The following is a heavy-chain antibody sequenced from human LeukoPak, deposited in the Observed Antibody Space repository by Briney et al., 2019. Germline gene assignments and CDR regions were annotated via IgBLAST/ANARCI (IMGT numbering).Heavy chain of an antibody. CDR1: GFTFSGSA. Sequence: GGSLRLSCAASGFTFSGSAMHWVRQASGKGLEWVGRIRSKTNNYATAYTASVKGRFTISRDDSKNTAYLQMNSLKTEDTAVYYCASPDPDYWGRGTLVTVSS. V-gene: IGHV3-73*01. CDR3: ASPDPDY. CDR2: IRSKTNNYAT. J-gene: IGHJ4*02.